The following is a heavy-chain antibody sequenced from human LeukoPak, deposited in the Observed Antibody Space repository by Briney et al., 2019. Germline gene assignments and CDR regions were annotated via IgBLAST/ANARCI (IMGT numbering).Heavy chain of an antibody. J-gene: IGHJ4*02. V-gene: IGHV3-30*02. CDR3: AKDWAGYCSSTSCYQIDS. Sequence: PGGSLRLSCAASGFTFSSYGMHWVRQAPGKGLEWVAFIRYDGSNKYYADSVKGRFTISRDNSKNTLYLQMNSLRAEDTAVYYCAKDWAGYCSSTSCYQIDSWGQGTLVTVSS. D-gene: IGHD2-2*01. CDR1: GFTFSSYG. CDR2: IRYDGSNK.